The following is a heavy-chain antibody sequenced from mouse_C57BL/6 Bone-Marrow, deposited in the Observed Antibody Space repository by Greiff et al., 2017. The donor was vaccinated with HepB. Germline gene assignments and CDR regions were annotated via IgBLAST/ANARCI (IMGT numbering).Heavy chain of an antibody. D-gene: IGHD3-3*01. J-gene: IGHJ2*01. CDR1: GYTFTSYG. CDR2: ILPGSGST. CDR3: ARRGLRNSHFDY. Sequence: QVQLQQSGAELARPGASVKLSCKASGYTFTSYGISWVKQRPGHGLEWIGEILPGSGSTNYNEKFKGKATFTADTSSNTAYMQLSSLTTEDSAIYYCARRGLRNSHFDYWGQGTTLTVSS. V-gene: IGHV1-9*01.